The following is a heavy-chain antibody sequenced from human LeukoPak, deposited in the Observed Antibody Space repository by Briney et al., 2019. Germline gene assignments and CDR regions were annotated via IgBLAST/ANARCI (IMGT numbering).Heavy chain of an antibody. CDR2: IYTSGST. CDR3: ARVLVERGYYFDY. V-gene: IGHV4-4*07. CDR1: GGSISSYY. D-gene: IGHD2-8*01. Sequence: SETLSLTCTVCGGSISSYYWSWIRQPAGKGLEWIGRIYTSGSTNYNPSLKSRVTISVDKSKNQFSLKLSSVTAADTAGYYCARVLVERGYYFDYWGQGTLVTVSS. J-gene: IGHJ4*02.